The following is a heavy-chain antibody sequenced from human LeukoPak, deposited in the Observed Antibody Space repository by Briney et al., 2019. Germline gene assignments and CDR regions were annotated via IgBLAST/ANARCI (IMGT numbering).Heavy chain of an antibody. CDR2: ITSYTGYM. CDR1: GFTFSNFA. Sequence: GGSLRLSCAASGFTFSNFAMNWVRQAPGKGLEWISSITSYTGYMFYADSVKGRFTISRDNSKNTLYLQMNSLRAEDTAVYYCARDPGLYYFDYWGQGTLVTVSS. V-gene: IGHV3-21*01. J-gene: IGHJ4*02. D-gene: IGHD6-19*01. CDR3: ARDPGLYYFDY.